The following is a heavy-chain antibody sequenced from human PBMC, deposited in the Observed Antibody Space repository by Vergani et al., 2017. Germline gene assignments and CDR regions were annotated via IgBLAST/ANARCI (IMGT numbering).Heavy chain of an antibody. D-gene: IGHD3-10*01. Sequence: QLQLQESGPGLVKPSETLSLTCTVSGGSISSSSYYWGWIRQPPGKGLEWIGEINHSGSTNYNPSLKSRVTISVDTSKNQFSLKLSSVTAADTAVYYCARHYYGSGSYYSGWFDPWGQGTLVTVSS. CDR1: GGSISSSSYY. V-gene: IGHV4-39*07. CDR3: ARHYYGSGSYYSGWFDP. J-gene: IGHJ5*02. CDR2: INHSGST.